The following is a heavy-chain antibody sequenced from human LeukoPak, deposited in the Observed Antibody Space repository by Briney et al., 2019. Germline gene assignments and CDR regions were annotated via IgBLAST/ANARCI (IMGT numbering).Heavy chain of an antibody. D-gene: IGHD6-19*01. CDR3: ARGRAVAGPHPFDY. Sequence: ASVKVSCKASGYTFTSYYMHWVRQATGQGLEWMGWMNPNSGNTGYAQKFQGRVTMTRNTSISTAYMELSSLRSEDTAVYYCARGRAVAGPHPFDYWGQGTLVTVSS. V-gene: IGHV1-8*02. J-gene: IGHJ4*02. CDR2: MNPNSGNT. CDR1: GYTFTSYY.